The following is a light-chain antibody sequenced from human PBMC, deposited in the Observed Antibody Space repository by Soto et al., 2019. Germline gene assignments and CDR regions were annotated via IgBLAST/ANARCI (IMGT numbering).Light chain of an antibody. V-gene: IGLV2-14*01. CDR1: SSDVGGYNY. J-gene: IGLJ1*01. CDR2: DVS. CDR3: NSYTSSSTHV. Sequence: QSVLTQPASVSASPGQSITISCTGTSSDVGGYNYVSWYQQHPGKAPKLMIYDVSNRPSGVSDRFSGSKSGNTASLTISGLQDEDEADYYCNSYTSSSTHVFGTGTKLTVL.